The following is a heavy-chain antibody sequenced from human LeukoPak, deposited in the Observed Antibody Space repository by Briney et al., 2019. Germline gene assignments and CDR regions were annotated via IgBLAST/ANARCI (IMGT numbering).Heavy chain of an antibody. J-gene: IGHJ3*02. CDR3: AREPPPYPNAFDI. CDR2: ISAYNGNT. CDR1: GYTFTSYG. V-gene: IGHV1-18*01. Sequence: ASVKVSCKASGYTFTSYGISWVREAPGQGLEWMGWISAYNGNTNYAQKLQGRVTMTTDTSTSTAYMELRSLRPDDTAVYYCAREPPPYPNAFDIWGQGTMVTVSS.